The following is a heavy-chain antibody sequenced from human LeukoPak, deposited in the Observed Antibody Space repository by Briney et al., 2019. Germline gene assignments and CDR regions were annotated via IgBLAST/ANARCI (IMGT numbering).Heavy chain of an antibody. CDR3: ARGSYYYDSSGYYHMGY. Sequence: ASVKVSCKASGYTFTSYYMHWVRQAPGQGLEWMGIINPSGGSTSYAQKFQGRVTMTRDTSISTAYMELSRLRSDDTAVYYCARGSYYYDSSGYYHMGYWGQGTLVTVSS. CDR1: GYTFTSYY. J-gene: IGHJ4*02. V-gene: IGHV1-46*01. CDR2: INPSGGST. D-gene: IGHD3-22*01.